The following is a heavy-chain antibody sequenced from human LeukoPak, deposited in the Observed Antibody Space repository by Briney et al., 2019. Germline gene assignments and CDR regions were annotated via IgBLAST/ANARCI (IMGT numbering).Heavy chain of an antibody. CDR3: ARDSGGYDYGYYFDY. V-gene: IGHV3-30*04. CDR1: GFTFSSYA. Sequence: PGGSLRLSCAVSGFTFSSYAMSWVRQAPGKGLEWVAVISYDGSNKYYADSVKGRFTISRDNSKNTLYLQMNSLRAEDTAVYYCARDSGGYDYGYYFDYWGQGTLVTVSS. D-gene: IGHD5-12*01. CDR2: ISYDGSNK. J-gene: IGHJ4*02.